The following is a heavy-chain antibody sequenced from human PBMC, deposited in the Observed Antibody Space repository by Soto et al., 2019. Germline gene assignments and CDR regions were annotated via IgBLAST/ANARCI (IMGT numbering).Heavy chain of an antibody. CDR2: ISYDENNK. Sequence: QVQLVESGGGVVQPGRSLRLSCAASGFTFSSYGMHWVRQAPGKGLEWVAVISYDENNKYYADSVKGRFTISRDNSKNALYLQMNNLGAEDTAVYYCAKGGHQLVRWPSVYWGQGTLVTVSP. V-gene: IGHV3-30*18. CDR1: GFTFSSYG. J-gene: IGHJ4*02. D-gene: IGHD6-13*01. CDR3: AKGGHQLVRWPSVY.